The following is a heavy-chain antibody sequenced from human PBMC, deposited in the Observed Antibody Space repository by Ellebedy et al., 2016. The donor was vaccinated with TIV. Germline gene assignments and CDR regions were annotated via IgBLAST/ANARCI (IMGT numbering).Heavy chain of an antibody. Sequence: PGGSLRLSCAASGFTFSSYSMNWVRQAPGKGLEWVSSISSSSSYIYYADSVKGRFTISRDNAKNSLYLQMNSLRAEDTAVYYCARDRRRITMVRGLGSHGFDYWGQGTLVTVSS. J-gene: IGHJ4*02. D-gene: IGHD3-10*01. CDR3: ARDRRRITMVRGLGSHGFDY. CDR1: GFTFSSYS. V-gene: IGHV3-21*01. CDR2: ISSSSSYI.